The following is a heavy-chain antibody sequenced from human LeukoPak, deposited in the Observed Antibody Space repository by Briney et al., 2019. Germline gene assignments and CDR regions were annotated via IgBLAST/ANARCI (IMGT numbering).Heavy chain of an antibody. V-gene: IGHV3-64*01. D-gene: IGHD5-18*01. CDR2: ISTNGGST. Sequence: GGSLTLYCAASGFIFSNYDMHWVRQAPGKGLEYVSHISTNGGSTYYAISVKGRFTISRDNSKNTLYLQMGSLRAEDMAVYYSARGRGSIYGYDYWGQATLVTVSS. CDR1: GFIFSNYD. CDR3: ARGRGSIYGYDY. J-gene: IGHJ4*02.